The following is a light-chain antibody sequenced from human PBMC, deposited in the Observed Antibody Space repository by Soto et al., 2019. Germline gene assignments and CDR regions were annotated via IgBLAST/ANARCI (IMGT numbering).Light chain of an antibody. CDR3: QTWDTGIVV. J-gene: IGLJ3*02. Sequence: QSALTQSPSASASLGASVKLTCTLTSGHSRYAIAWHQQQPEKGPRYLMKVNSDGSHSKGDGIPDRFSGSSSGAERYLTISSLQSEDESAYYCQTWDTGIVVFGGGTKLTVL. CDR2: VNSDGSH. V-gene: IGLV4-69*01. CDR1: SGHSRYA.